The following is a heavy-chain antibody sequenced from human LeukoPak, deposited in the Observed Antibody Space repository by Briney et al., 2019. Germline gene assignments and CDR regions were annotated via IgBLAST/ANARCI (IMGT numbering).Heavy chain of an antibody. J-gene: IGHJ5*02. D-gene: IGHD1-1*01. CDR2: IYYSGST. CDR3: ARRSGTFDP. Sequence: PSETLSLTCTVSGGSISSSSYYWGWIRQPPGKGLEWFGSIYYSGSTYYNPSLKSRVTISVDTSKTQFSLKLSSVTAADTAVYYCARRSGTFDPWGQGTLVTISS. CDR1: GGSISSSSYY. V-gene: IGHV4-39*07.